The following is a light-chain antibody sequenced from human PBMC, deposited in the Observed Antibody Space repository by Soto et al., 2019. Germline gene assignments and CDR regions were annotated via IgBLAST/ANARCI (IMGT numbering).Light chain of an antibody. CDR3: LQDYNYPRT. CDR2: AAS. Sequence: GWYQQKPGKATKRLIYAASSLQSGVPSRFSGSGSGTDFTLTISSLQPEDFATYYCLQDYNYPRTFGQGTKVDIK. J-gene: IGKJ1*01. V-gene: IGKV1-6*01.